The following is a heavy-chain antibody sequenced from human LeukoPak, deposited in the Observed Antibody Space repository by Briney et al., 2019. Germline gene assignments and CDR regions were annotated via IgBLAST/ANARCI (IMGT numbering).Heavy chain of an antibody. Sequence: SETLSLTCTVSGGSTSSSSDYWGWIRQPPGKGLEWIGTIYYSGSTYYNPSLNSRLTISVDTSKNQFSLKLSSVTAADTAVYYCARHRRDGNNPDWFDPWGQGTLVTVSS. D-gene: IGHD5-24*01. CDR3: ARHRRDGNNPDWFDP. CDR1: GGSTSSSSDY. V-gene: IGHV4-39*01. J-gene: IGHJ5*02. CDR2: IYYSGST.